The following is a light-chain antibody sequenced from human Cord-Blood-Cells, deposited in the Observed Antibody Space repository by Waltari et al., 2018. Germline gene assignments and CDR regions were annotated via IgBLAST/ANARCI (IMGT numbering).Light chain of an antibody. Sequence: DIQLTQSPSTMSASVGDRVTITCRASQSISSWLPWYQQKPGKAPKLLSYKASSLESGVPSRFSGSGSGTEFTLTISSLQPDDFATYYCQQYNSYSQWTFGQGTKVEIK. J-gene: IGKJ1*01. CDR2: KAS. V-gene: IGKV1-5*03. CDR3: QQYNSYSQWT. CDR1: QSISSW.